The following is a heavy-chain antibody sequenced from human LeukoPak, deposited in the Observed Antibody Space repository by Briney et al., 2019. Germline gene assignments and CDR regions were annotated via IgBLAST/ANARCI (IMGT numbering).Heavy chain of an antibody. CDR1: GYTFTSYG. CDR3: ARGGVLRYFDWLLTGMDV. CDR2: ISAYNGNT. Sequence: GASVKVSCKASGYTFTSYGISWVRQAPGQGLEWMGWISAYNGNTNYAQKLQGRVTMTTGTSTSTAYMELRSLRSDDTAVYYCARGGVLRYFDWLLTGMDVWAKGPRSPSP. J-gene: IGHJ6*02. D-gene: IGHD3-9*01. V-gene: IGHV1-18*01.